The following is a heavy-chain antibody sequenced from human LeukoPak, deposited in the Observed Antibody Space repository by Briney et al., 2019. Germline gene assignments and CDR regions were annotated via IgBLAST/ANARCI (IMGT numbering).Heavy chain of an antibody. V-gene: IGHV3-23*01. CDR3: AKDAQITMIVVVIAPFDY. D-gene: IGHD3-22*01. CDR1: GFTFSSYA. Sequence: PGGSLRLSCAASGFTFSSYAMSWVRQAPGKGLEWVSAISGSGGSTYYADSVKGRFTISRDNSKNTLYLQMNSLRAEDTAVYYCAKDAQITMIVVVIAPFDYWGQGTLVTVSS. J-gene: IGHJ4*02. CDR2: ISGSGGST.